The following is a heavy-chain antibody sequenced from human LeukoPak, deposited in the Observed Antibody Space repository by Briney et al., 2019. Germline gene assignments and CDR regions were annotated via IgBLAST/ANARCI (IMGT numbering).Heavy chain of an antibody. CDR3: ARGRLPSTYYYDSSGYYSDY. CDR1: GGSFSGYY. CDR2: INHSGST. J-gene: IGHJ4*02. V-gene: IGHV4-34*01. Sequence: SETLSLTCAVYGGSFSGYYWSWIRQPPGKGLEWIGEINHSGSTNYNPSLKSRVTISVDTSKNQFSLKLSSVTAADTAAYYCARGRLPSTYYYDSSGYYSDYWGQGTLVTVSS. D-gene: IGHD3-22*01.